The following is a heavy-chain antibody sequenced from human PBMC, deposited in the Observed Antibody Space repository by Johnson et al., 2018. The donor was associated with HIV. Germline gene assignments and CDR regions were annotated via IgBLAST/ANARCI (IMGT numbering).Heavy chain of an antibody. CDR3: ARVSSIAALWDAFDI. Sequence: QLVESGGGLVQPGRSLRLSCAASGFTFDDYAMHWVRQAPGKGLEWVSGISWNSGSIGYADSVKGRFTISRDNAKNSLYLQMNSLRAEDTAMYYCARVSSIAALWDAFDIWGQGTMVTVSS. J-gene: IGHJ3*02. V-gene: IGHV3-9*01. CDR1: GFTFDDYA. CDR2: ISWNSGSI. D-gene: IGHD6-6*01.